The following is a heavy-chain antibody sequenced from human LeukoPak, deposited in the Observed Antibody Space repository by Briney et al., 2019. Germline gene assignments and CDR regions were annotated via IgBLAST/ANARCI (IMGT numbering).Heavy chain of an antibody. CDR2: ISTSSRTI. CDR3: ARDLSSSQDY. J-gene: IGHJ4*02. V-gene: IGHV3-48*01. Sequence: PGGSLRLSCAASGFTFSSYSMIWVCQAPGKGLEWVSYISTSSRTIYYADSVKGRFTISRDNSKNTLHLQMNSLRAEDTAVYYCARDLSSSQDYWGQGTLVTVSS. D-gene: IGHD6-13*01. CDR1: GFTFSSYS.